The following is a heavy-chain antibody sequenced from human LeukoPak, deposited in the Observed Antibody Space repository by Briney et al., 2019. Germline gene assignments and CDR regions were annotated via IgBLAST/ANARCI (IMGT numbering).Heavy chain of an antibody. CDR2: ISGSGVMT. V-gene: IGHV3-23*01. CDR3: AKDRSIGTYYTFDH. CDR1: GFTFSDYA. D-gene: IGHD1-26*01. Sequence: GWSLRLSCAASGFTFSDYAMTWVRQAPGKGLEWVATISGSGVMTYYADSVKGRFTVSGDNSKNTVYLQMSSLTAADTAVYYCAKDRSIGTYYTFDHWGQGTLVTVSS. J-gene: IGHJ4*02.